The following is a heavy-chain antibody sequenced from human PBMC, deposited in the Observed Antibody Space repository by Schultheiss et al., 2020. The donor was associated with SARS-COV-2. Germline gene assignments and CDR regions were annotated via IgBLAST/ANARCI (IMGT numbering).Heavy chain of an antibody. J-gene: IGHJ4*02. CDR2: TYYRSKWYN. CDR3: ARDLPQRPSFDY. V-gene: IGHV6-1*01. Sequence: SETLSLTCAISGDSVSSNSAAWNWIRQSPSRGLEWLGRTYYRSKWYNDYAVSMKSRITINPDTSKNQFSLHLNSVTPEDTAVYYCARDLPQRPSFDYWGQGTLVTVSS. CDR1: GDSVSSNSAA.